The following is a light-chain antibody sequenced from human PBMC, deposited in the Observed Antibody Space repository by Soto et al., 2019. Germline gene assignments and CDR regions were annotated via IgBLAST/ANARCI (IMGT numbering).Light chain of an antibody. CDR3: SSRTTSNPYV. V-gene: IGLV2-14*01. CDR1: SSDIGAYNS. J-gene: IGLJ1*01. Sequence: QSALTQPASVSGSPGQSITISCTGTSSDIGAYNSVSWYQQHPGKAPKLMIYEVSNRPSGVSNRFSPSKSGNTASLTISGLQAEDEADYYCSSRTTSNPYVFGTGTKLTVL. CDR2: EVS.